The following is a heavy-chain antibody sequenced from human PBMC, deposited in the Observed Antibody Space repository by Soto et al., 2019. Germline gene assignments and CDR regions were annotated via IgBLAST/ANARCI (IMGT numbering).Heavy chain of an antibody. J-gene: IGHJ5*02. D-gene: IGHD6-19*01. CDR2: IRSKTDGGTT. CDR1: GFTFSHAW. V-gene: IGHV3-15*01. Sequence: GGSLRLSCAASGFTFSHAWMTWVRQAPGKGLEWVGRIRSKTDGGTTDYAAPVKGRYTISRNDSRSTLYLQMNSLKTEDTAVYYCTTDWGSSGFSDWFDPWGQGTLVTVSS. CDR3: TTDWGSSGFSDWFDP.